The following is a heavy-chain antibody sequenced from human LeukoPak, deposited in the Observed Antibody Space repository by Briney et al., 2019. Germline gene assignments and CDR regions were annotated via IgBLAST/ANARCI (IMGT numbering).Heavy chain of an antibody. V-gene: IGHV5-51*01. Sequence: GESLKISCKGSGYSFTTYWIGWVRQMPGKGLEWMGIIYPGDSDTGYSPSFQGQVTISADNSINTAYLQWSSLKASDTAMYYCARRVVGATTRHFDYWGQGTLATVSS. CDR2: IYPGDSDT. CDR1: GYSFTTYW. CDR3: ARRVVGATTRHFDY. J-gene: IGHJ4*02. D-gene: IGHD1-26*01.